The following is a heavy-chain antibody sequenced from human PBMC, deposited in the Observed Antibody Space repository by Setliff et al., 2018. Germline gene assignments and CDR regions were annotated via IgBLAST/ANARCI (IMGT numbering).Heavy chain of an antibody. D-gene: IGHD6-19*01. J-gene: IGHJ4*02. CDR1: GFTFSSYA. V-gene: IGHV3-23*01. CDR3: VNHNPARWAVTGTPLDQ. Sequence: GGSLRLSCAASGFTFSSYAMSWVRQAPGKGLEWVSAISGGSFDIYYAESVKGRFTISRDNWRNTLYLQMNSLRAEDTAVYYCVNHNPARWAVTGTPLDQWGQGTLVTVSS. CDR2: ISGGSFDI.